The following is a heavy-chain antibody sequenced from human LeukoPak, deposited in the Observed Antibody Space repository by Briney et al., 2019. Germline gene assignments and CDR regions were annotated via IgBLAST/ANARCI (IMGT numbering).Heavy chain of an antibody. CDR1: GFTFSSYV. J-gene: IGHJ6*02. Sequence: GGSLRLSCAASGFTFSSYVMHWVRQAPGKGLEWVAVISYDGSNKYYADSVKGRFTISRDNSKNTLYLQMNSLRAEDTAVYYCAKEPREYYYYYGMDVWGQGTTVTVSS. CDR3: AKEPREYYYYYGMDV. V-gene: IGHV3-30*18. CDR2: ISYDGSNK.